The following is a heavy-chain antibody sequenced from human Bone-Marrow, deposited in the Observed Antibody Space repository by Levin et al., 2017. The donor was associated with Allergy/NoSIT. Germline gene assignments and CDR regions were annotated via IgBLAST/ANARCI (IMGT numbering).Heavy chain of an antibody. J-gene: IGHJ4*02. CDR2: IDRDGSSI. CDR1: GFTFSSYW. V-gene: IGHV3-74*01. D-gene: IGHD3-9*01. Sequence: PGGSLRLSCAASGFTFSSYWMHWVRQAPGKGLVWVSRIDRDGSSISYADSVKGRFTISRDNAKNMLYLQMNSLRGEDTAVYYCARSSGSPGHLTGYYNDYWGQGTLFTVSS. CDR3: ARSSGSPGHLTGYYNDY.